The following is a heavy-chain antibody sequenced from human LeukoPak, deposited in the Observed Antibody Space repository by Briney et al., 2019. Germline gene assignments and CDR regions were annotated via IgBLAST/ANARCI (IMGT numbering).Heavy chain of an antibody. V-gene: IGHV4-59*08. CDR1: GGSTSGYY. CDR2: VYYSGNT. D-gene: IGHD3-22*01. J-gene: IGHJ4*02. Sequence: SETLSLTCTVSGGSTSGYYWSWIRQPPGKGLEWIGYVYYSGNTNYNPSLKSQVTISLDTSKNQFSLKVRFVTAADTAVYYCARTPLDSSGYYSDYWGQGTLVTVSS. CDR3: ARTPLDSSGYYSDY.